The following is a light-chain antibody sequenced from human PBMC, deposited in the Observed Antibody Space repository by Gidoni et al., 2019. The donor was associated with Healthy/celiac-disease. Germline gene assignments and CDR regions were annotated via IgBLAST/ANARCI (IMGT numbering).Light chain of an antibody. CDR2: KAS. V-gene: IGKV1-5*03. Sequence: DIQTLPSPSTLSASVGDRVTITCRASQSISSWLAWYQQKPGKAPKLLIYKASSLESGVPSRFSGSGSGTEFTLTISSLQPDDFATYYCQQYNSYPWTFGQGTKVEIK. CDR1: QSISSW. J-gene: IGKJ1*01. CDR3: QQYNSYPWT.